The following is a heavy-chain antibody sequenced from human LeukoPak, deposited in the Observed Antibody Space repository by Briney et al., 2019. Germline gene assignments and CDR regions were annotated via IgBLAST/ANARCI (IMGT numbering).Heavy chain of an antibody. J-gene: IGHJ4*02. CDR2: INAGNGNT. V-gene: IGHV1-3*01. D-gene: IGHD3-16*02. CDR1: GYTFTSYA. CDR3: ARDTYVWGSYRPLGY. Sequence: HRASVKVSCKASGYTFTSYAMHWVRQAPGQRLEWMGWINAGNGNTNYSQKFQGRVTITRDTSASTVYVELSSLRSEDTAVYYCARDTYVWGSYRPLGYWGQGTLVTVSS.